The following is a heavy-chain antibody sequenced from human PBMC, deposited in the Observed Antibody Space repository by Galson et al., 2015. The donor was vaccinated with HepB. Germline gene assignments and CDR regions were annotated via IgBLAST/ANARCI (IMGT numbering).Heavy chain of an antibody. V-gene: IGHV5-51*03. J-gene: IGHJ5*02. Sequence: QSGAEVKKPGESLKISCKGSGYSFTSYWIGWVRQMPGKGLEWMGIIYPGDSDTRYSPSFQGQVTISADKSISTAYLQWSSLKASDTAMYYCARSVYGSGSYYIFYNWFDPWGQGTLVTVSS. CDR1: GYSFTSYW. CDR2: IYPGDSDT. D-gene: IGHD3-10*01. CDR3: ARSVYGSGSYYIFYNWFDP.